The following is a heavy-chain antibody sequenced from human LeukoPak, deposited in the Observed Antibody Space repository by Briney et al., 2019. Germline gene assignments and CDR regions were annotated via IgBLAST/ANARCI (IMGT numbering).Heavy chain of an antibody. CDR2: IYYSGST. J-gene: IGHJ4*02. CDR3: ARANWNYVDY. D-gene: IGHD1-1*01. V-gene: IGHV4-59*01. Sequence: SETLSLTCTVSGGSISSYYWSWIRQPPGKGLEWIGYIYYSGSTNYNPSLKSRVTISVDTSKNQFSLKLSSVTAADTAVYYRARANWNYVDYWGQGTLVTVSS. CDR1: GGSISSYY.